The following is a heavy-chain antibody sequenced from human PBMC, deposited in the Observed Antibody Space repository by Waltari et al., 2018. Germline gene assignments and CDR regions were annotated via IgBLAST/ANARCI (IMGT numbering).Heavy chain of an antibody. J-gene: IGHJ4*02. CDR2: MYYSGST. V-gene: IGHV4-39*01. D-gene: IGHD2-15*01. Sequence: QLQLQESGPGLVKASETLSLTCTVSGDSISSSSYYWGWVRQPPGKGLEWIGNMYYSGSTYYNSSLKSRVTISGDTSKSQFSLKLSSVTAADTSMYYCVRHARTTSGGKHFDHWGQGMLVTVSP. CDR3: VRHARTTSGGKHFDH. CDR1: GDSISSSSYY.